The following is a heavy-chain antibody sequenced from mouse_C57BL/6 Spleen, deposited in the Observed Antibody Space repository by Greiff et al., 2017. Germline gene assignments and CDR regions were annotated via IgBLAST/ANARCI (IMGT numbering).Heavy chain of an antibody. V-gene: IGHV1-26*01. J-gene: IGHJ3*01. CDR1: GYTFTDYY. CDR3: ASTPEFAD. Sequence: VQLQQSGPELVKPGASVKISCKASGYTFTDYYMNWVKQSHGKSLEWIGDINPNNGGTSYNQKIKGKATLTVDKSSSTDYMELRSLTSEDSAVYYCASTPEFADWGQGTLVTVSA. CDR2: INPNNGGT.